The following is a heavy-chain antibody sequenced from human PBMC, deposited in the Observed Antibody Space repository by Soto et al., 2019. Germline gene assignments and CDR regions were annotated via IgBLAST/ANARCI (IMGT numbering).Heavy chain of an antibody. V-gene: IGHV3-30*03. Sequence: QVQLVESGGGVVQPGRSLRLSCAASGFTFSSYGVHWVRQAPGKGLEWVAVISADSRVRYYADSVKGRFTISRDNSKNMLYLKMSRLRNEDTAVFYCAREGPSTHGACFDYWGQGTPVTVSS. CDR1: GFTFSSYG. J-gene: IGHJ4*02. D-gene: IGHD2-21*02. CDR2: ISADSRVR. CDR3: AREGPSTHGACFDY.